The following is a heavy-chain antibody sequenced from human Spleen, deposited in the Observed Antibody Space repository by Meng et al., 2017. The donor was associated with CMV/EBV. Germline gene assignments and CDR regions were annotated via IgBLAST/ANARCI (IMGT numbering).Heavy chain of an antibody. V-gene: IGHV3-43*01. J-gene: IGHJ4*02. CDR3: AKVRAVRFMADYFFDH. D-gene: IGHD3-3*01. Sequence: GCNDDEDAMSRDGQGQGKETEGDSLISRDGDATYYADTVKGRFTKSRDNNKNSLYLEMNSLRTEDTALYFCAKVRAVRFMADYFFDHWGQGSLVTVSS. CDR1: GCNDDEDA. CDR2: ISRDGDAT.